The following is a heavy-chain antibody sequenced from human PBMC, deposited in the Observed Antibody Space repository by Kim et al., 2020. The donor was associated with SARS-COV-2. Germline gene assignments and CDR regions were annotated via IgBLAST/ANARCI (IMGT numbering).Heavy chain of an antibody. Sequence: SNTYYADSVKGPLTISRDNSKNTLYQQMNSLRAEDTAVYSGASERMVALDYWGQGTLVTVSS. V-gene: IGHV3-33*01. CDR3: ASERMVALDY. D-gene: IGHD2-15*01. CDR2: SNT. J-gene: IGHJ4*02.